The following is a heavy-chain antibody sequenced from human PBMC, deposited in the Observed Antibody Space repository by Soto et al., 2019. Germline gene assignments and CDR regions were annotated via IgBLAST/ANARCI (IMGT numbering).Heavy chain of an antibody. D-gene: IGHD3-3*01. CDR2: ISAYNGNT. CDR1: GYTFTSYG. CDR3: ARDVLRFLEWLLYDYYYGMDV. Sequence: QVQLVQSGAEVKKPGASVKVSCKASGYTFTSYGISWVRQAPGQGLEWMGWISAYNGNTNYAQKLQGRVTMTTDTSTSTAYMELRSLRSDDTAVYYCARDVLRFLEWLLYDYYYGMDVWDQGTTVTVSS. V-gene: IGHV1-18*04. J-gene: IGHJ6*02.